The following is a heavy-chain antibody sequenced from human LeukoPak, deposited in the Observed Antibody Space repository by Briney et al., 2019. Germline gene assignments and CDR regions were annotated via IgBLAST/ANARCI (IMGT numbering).Heavy chain of an antibody. CDR3: ASGYYYGSGSYPVFDY. J-gene: IGHJ4*02. Sequence: ASVKVSCKASGGTFSSYAISWVRQAPGQGLEWMGWINTNTGNPTYAQGFTGRFVFSLDTSVSTAYLQISSLKAEDTAVYYCASGYYYGSGSYPVFDYWGQGTLVTVSS. CDR2: INTNTGNP. D-gene: IGHD3-10*01. V-gene: IGHV7-4-1*02. CDR1: GGTFSSYA.